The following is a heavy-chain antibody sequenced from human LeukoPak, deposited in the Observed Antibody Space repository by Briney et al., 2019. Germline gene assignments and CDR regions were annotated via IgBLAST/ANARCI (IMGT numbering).Heavy chain of an antibody. CDR3: ARVNYGSATKEDY. J-gene: IGHJ4*02. Sequence: SGTLSLTCTVSGGSISSGGYYWSWIRQHPGKGLEWIGYIYYSGSAYYNPSLKSRVTISVDTSENQFSLKLSSVTAADTAVNYCARVNYGSATKEDYWGQGTLVTVSS. D-gene: IGHD3-10*01. CDR2: IYYSGSA. CDR1: GGSISSGGYY. V-gene: IGHV4-31*03.